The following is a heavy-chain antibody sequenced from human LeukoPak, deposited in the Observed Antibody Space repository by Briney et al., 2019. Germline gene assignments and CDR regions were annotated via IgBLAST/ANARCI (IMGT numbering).Heavy chain of an antibody. D-gene: IGHD6-13*01. CDR3: ARGAAAAGTEY. Sequence: SETLSLTCTVSGGSISSYYWSWIRQPPGKGLEWIGYIYYSGSTNYNPSLKSRVTISVDTSKNQFSLKLSSVTAADTAVYYCARGAAAAGTEYWGQGTLSPSPQ. V-gene: IGHV4-59*08. J-gene: IGHJ4*02. CDR1: GGSISSYY. CDR2: IYYSGST.